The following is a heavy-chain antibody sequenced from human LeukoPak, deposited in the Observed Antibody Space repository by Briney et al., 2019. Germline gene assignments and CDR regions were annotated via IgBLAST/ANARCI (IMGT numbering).Heavy chain of an antibody. V-gene: IGHV4-4*07. Sequence: SETLSLTCTVSGGSISSYYWSWIRQPAGKGLEWIGRIYTSGSTNYNPSLKSRVTMSVDTSKNQFSLKLSSVTAADTAVYYCASNWNPWQYYYYYMDVWGKGTTVTVSS. CDR1: GGSISSYY. CDR3: ASNWNPWQYYYYYMDV. CDR2: IYTSGST. J-gene: IGHJ6*03. D-gene: IGHD1-20*01.